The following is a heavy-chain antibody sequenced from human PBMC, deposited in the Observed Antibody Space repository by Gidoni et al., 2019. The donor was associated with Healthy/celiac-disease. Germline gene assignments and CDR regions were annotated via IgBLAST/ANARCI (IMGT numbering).Heavy chain of an antibody. D-gene: IGHD6-13*01. CDR3: ARGEAAAAYYYYGMDV. V-gene: IGHV3-7*01. CDR2: IKQDGSEK. CDR1: GFTFSSYW. Sequence: EVQLVEAGGGLVQPGGSMRLSCAASGFTFSSYWMSWVRQAPGKGLGWVANIKQDGSEKYYVDSVKGRFTISRDNAKNSLYLQMNSLRAEDTAVYYCARGEAAAAYYYYGMDVWGQGTTVTVSS. J-gene: IGHJ6*02.